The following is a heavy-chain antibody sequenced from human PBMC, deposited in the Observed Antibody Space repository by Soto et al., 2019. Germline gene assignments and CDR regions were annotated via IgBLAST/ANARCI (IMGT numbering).Heavy chain of an antibody. CDR2: IYYSGST. J-gene: IGHJ5*02. V-gene: IGHV4-39*01. D-gene: IGHD3-22*01. CDR1: GGSISSSSYY. CDR3: ARRPLGSPAYYYDSSGYS. Sequence: SETLSLTCTVSGGSISSSSYYWGWIRQPPGKGLEWIGSIYYSGSTYYNPSLKSRVTISVDTSKNQFSLKLSSVTAADTAVYYCARRPLGSPAYYYDSSGYSWGQGTLVTVSS.